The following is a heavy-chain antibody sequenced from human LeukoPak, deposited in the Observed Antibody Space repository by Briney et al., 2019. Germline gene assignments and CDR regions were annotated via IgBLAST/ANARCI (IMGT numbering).Heavy chain of an antibody. V-gene: IGHV4-39*07. J-gene: IGHJ3*02. Sequence: SETLSLTCTVSGGSISSSSYYWGWIRQPPGKGLEWIGSIYYSGSTYYNPSLKSRVTISVDTSKNQFSLKLSSVTAADTAVYYCAKGDRYYDILTGYYIDAFDIWGQGTMVTVSS. CDR1: GGSISSSSYY. CDR2: IYYSGST. D-gene: IGHD3-9*01. CDR3: AKGDRYYDILTGYYIDAFDI.